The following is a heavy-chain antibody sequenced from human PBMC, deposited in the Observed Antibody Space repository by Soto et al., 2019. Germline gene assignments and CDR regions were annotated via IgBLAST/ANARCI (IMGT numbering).Heavy chain of an antibody. CDR1: GYSFTNYW. CDR2: IYPGDSDT. V-gene: IGHV5-51*01. CDR3: ARPTGGPSRPPFDY. J-gene: IGHJ4*02. D-gene: IGHD2-8*02. Sequence: GESLKISCEGSGYSFTNYWIGWVRQMPGRGLEWMGIIYPGDSDTKYSPSFRGQVTISADRSINTAYLQWNSLKASDTAMYFCARPTGGPSRPPFDYWGQGTLVTVSS.